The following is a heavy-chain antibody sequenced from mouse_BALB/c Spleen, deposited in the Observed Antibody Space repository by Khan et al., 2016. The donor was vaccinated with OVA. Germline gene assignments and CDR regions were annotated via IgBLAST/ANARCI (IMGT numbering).Heavy chain of an antibody. CDR1: GYTFTEYT. CDR3: TRRDYYANYWFFDV. Sequence: VQLQQSGPELVKPGASVRISCKTSGYTFTEYTMHWVKQSHGKSLEWLGGFNPNNGGTSYNQKFKGKATLTVDKSSSTAYMELRSLTSEDSAVYYCTRRDYYANYWFFDVWGEGTTVTVSS. D-gene: IGHD1-1*01. J-gene: IGHJ1*01. V-gene: IGHV1-18*01. CDR2: FNPNNGGT.